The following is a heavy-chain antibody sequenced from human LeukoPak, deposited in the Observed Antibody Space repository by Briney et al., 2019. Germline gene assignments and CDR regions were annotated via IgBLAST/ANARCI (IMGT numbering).Heavy chain of an antibody. CDR1: GDSSSNHY. J-gene: IGHJ4*02. CDR3: ARDASNGYYFDY. Sequence: PSETLSLTCTVSGDSSSNHYWSWIRQPPGKGLEWIGYIYYRGSTNYNPSLKSRVTISVDTSKNQLSLKLTSVTTADTAVYYCARDASNGYYFDYWGQGTLVTVSS. D-gene: IGHD3-22*01. CDR2: IYYRGST. V-gene: IGHV4-59*11.